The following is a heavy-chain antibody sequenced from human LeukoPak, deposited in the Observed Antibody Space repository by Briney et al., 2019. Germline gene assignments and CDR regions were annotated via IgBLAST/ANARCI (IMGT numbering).Heavy chain of an antibody. Sequence: SETLSLTCAVSGGSISSSNWWSWVRQPPGKWLEWIGEIYHSGSTNYNPSLKSRVTISVDKSKNQFSLKLSSVTAADTAVYYCARVGKVVVVPAASDYYYYGMDVWGQGTTVTVSS. V-gene: IGHV4-4*02. CDR2: IYHSGST. J-gene: IGHJ6*02. D-gene: IGHD2-2*01. CDR3: ARVGKVVVVPAASDYYYYGMDV. CDR1: GGSISSSNW.